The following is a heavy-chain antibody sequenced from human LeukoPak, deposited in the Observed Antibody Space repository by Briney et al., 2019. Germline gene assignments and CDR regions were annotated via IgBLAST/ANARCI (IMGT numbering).Heavy chain of an antibody. CDR1: GFTFSSYE. CDR3: ARRGYYDILTGTVDV. Sequence: PGGSLRLSCAASGFTFSSYEMNWVRQAPGKGLEWVSYISSSGSTIYYADSVKGRFTISRDNAKNSLYLQMNSLRAEDTAVYYCARRGYYDILTGTVDVWGQGTTVTVSS. V-gene: IGHV3-48*03. CDR2: ISSSGSTI. D-gene: IGHD3-9*01. J-gene: IGHJ6*02.